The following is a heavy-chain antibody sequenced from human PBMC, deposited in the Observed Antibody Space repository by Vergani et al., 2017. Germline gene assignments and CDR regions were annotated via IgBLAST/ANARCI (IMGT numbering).Heavy chain of an antibody. CDR1: VGSMSSADYY. Sequence: QVQLQESGPGLVKPSQTLSLTCTVSVGSMSSADYYWSWIRQSPGKGLEWIGYFYYSGNTTYNPSLKSRVTISADTSKNQFSLKLRSVTASDTAVYYCARDGPYYDVWSGYSQYKWFDRWGQGTLVTVSS. J-gene: IGHJ5*02. D-gene: IGHD3-3*01. V-gene: IGHV4-30-4*01. CDR3: ARDGPYYDVWSGYSQYKWFDR. CDR2: FYYSGNT.